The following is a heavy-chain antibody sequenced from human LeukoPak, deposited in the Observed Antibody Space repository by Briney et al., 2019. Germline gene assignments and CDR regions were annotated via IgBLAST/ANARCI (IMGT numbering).Heavy chain of an antibody. V-gene: IGHV3-66*01. J-gene: IGHJ4*02. CDR2: IYSGTTT. CDR3: VRVASRAFDY. CDR1: GFTVSSNY. Sequence: GGSLRLSCAASGFTVSSNYMSWVRQAPGKGLEWVSIIYSGTTTYYADSVKGRFTISRDNSKNTLYLQMSSLRAEDTAVYYCVRVASRAFDYWGQGTLVTVSS.